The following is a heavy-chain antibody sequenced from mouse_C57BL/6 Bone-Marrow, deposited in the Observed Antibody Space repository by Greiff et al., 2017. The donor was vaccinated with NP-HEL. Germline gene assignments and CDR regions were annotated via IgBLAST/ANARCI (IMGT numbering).Heavy chain of an antibody. V-gene: IGHV1-18*01. CDR3: AMGVKDWYFDV. J-gene: IGHJ1*03. D-gene: IGHD1-1*02. CDR1: GYTFTDYN. Sequence: VQLKQSGPELVKPGASVKIPCKASGYTFTDYNMDWVKQSHGKSLEWIGDINPNNGGTIYNQKFKGKATLTVDKSSSTAYMELRSLTSEDTAVYYCAMGVKDWYFDVWGTGTTVTVSS. CDR2: INPNNGGT.